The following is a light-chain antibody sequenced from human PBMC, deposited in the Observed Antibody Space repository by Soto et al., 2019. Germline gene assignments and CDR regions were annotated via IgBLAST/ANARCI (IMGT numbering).Light chain of an antibody. CDR2: DVS. Sequence: QSALTQPASVSGSPGQSITISCTGTSSDIGPYKYVSWYQQRPAKAPKLMIYDVSIRPSGVSSRFSGSKSGNAASLTISGLQADDEADYYCSSYTTSSTVVFGGGTKLTVL. J-gene: IGLJ3*02. V-gene: IGLV2-14*01. CDR3: SSYTTSSTVV. CDR1: SSDIGPYKY.